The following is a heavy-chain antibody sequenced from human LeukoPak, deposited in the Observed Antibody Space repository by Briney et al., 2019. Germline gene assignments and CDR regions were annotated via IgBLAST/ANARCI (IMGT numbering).Heavy chain of an antibody. CDR1: GYTFTSYY. J-gene: IGHJ4*02. Sequence: ASVKVSCKASGYTFTSYYMHWVRQAPGQGLEWMGIINPSGGSTSYAQKFRGRVTMTRDMSTSTVYMELSSLRSEDTAVYYCARDFGGILDLLGWAYWGQGTLVTVSS. D-gene: IGHD3-10*01. V-gene: IGHV1-46*01. CDR2: INPSGGST. CDR3: ARDFGGILDLLGWAY.